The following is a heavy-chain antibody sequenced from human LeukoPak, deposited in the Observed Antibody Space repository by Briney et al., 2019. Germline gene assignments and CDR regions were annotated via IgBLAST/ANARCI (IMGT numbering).Heavy chain of an antibody. CDR2: ISSNGGST. D-gene: IGHD4-17*01. V-gene: IGHV3-64D*06. J-gene: IGHJ4*02. CDR3: VKDTHYGDYLLVN. Sequence: GGSLRLSCSASGFTFSSYAMHWVRQAPGKGLEYVSAISSNGGSTYYADSVQGRFTISRDNSKNTLYLQMSSLRAEDTAVYYCVKDTHYGDYLLVNWGQGTLVTVSS. CDR1: GFTFSSYA.